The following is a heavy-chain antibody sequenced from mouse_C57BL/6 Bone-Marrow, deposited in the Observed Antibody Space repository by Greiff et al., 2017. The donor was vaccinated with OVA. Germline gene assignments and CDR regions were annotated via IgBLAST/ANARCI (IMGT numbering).Heavy chain of an antibody. V-gene: IGHV5-4*01. Sequence: EVQGVESGGGLVKPGGSLKLSCAASGFTFSSYAMSWVRQTPEKRLEWVATISDGGSYTYYPDNVKGRFTISRDNAKNNLYLQMSHLKSEDTAMYYCARGDYYGSSLDYWGQGTTLTISS. CDR3: ARGDYYGSSLDY. D-gene: IGHD1-1*01. CDR1: GFTFSSYA. J-gene: IGHJ2*01. CDR2: ISDGGSYT.